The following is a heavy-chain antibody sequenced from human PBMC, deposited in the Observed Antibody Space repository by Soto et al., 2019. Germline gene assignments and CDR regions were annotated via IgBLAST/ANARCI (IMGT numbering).Heavy chain of an antibody. CDR2: ISGSGGST. Sequence: EVQLLESGGGLVQPGGSLRLSCAASGFTFSSYAMSWVRQAPGKGLAWVSAISGSGGSTYYADSVKGRFTISRDNSKNTLYLQMNSLRAEDTAVYYCAKGHGAYGERQPDYWGQGTLVTVSS. V-gene: IGHV3-23*01. J-gene: IGHJ4*02. CDR3: AKGHGAYGERQPDY. D-gene: IGHD4-17*01. CDR1: GFTFSSYA.